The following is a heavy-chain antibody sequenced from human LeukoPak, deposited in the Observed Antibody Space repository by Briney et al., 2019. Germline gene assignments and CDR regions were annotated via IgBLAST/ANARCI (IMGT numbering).Heavy chain of an antibody. CDR3: AKVGGVKLAVAGTFGY. Sequence: GGSLRLSCAASGVTLSSFAMSWARQAPGKGLEWVSGISSSGSGDNTYYADSVKGRFTISRDNSKNTLYLQMNSLRAEDTAVYYCAKVGGVKLAVAGTFGYWGQGTLVTVSS. V-gene: IGHV3-23*01. CDR1: GVTLSSFA. D-gene: IGHD6-19*01. CDR2: ISSSGSGDNT. J-gene: IGHJ4*02.